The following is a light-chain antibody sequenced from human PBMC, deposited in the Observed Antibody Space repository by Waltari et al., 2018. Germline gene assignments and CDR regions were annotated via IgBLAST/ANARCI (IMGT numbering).Light chain of an antibody. CDR1: QSINSW. Sequence: DIQMTQSPPTLSASVGDRVTITCRASQSINSWLAWYQQKPGKAPNLLIYQASSLESGVPSRVSGSASGTEFTLTISSLQPDDFATYYCQQYNNYPWTFGQGTKVEI. J-gene: IGKJ1*01. V-gene: IGKV1-5*03. CDR2: QAS. CDR3: QQYNNYPWT.